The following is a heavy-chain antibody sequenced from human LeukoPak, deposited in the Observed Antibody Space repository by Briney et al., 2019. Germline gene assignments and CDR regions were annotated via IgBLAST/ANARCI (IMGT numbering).Heavy chain of an antibody. D-gene: IGHD4-17*01. V-gene: IGHV4-59*08. Sequence: SETLYPTCSVSGGSVSGHYWSWIRQAPERGLEWLGFVFASGSTNYNPFFKGRVTMSADMSRNQFYLGLQSVSAADTGVYFCARHQHYGDYDYFDFWGQGTLVTVSS. J-gene: IGHJ4*02. CDR2: VFASGST. CDR1: GGSVSGHY. CDR3: ARHQHYGDYDYFDF.